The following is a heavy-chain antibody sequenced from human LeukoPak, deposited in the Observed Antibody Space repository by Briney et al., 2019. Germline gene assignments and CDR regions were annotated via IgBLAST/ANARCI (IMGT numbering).Heavy chain of an antibody. D-gene: IGHD2-2*01. CDR2: INGSGGSI. CDR1: GFTFSSYA. CDR3: AKEIVVVPASGSAFDI. V-gene: IGHV3-23*01. J-gene: IGHJ3*02. Sequence: GGSLRLSCAASGFTFSSYAMSWVRQAPGKGLEWVSAINGSGGSIYYADSVKGRFTISRDNSKNTLYLQMNSLRAEDTAVYYCAKEIVVVPASGSAFDIWGQGTMVTVSS.